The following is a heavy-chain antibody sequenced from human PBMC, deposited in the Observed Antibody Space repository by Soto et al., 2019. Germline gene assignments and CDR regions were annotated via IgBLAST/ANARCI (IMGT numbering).Heavy chain of an antibody. CDR1: GFTFSSYG. CDR3: AKEVVNGAATDY. CDR2: ISYDGSNN. J-gene: IGHJ4*02. V-gene: IGHV3-30*18. D-gene: IGHD2-8*01. Sequence: QVQLVESGGGVVQPGRSLRLSCAASGFTFSSYGMHWVRQAPGKGLEWVAVISYDGSNNYYADSVKGRFTISRDNSKNTLYLQMNSLRAEDTAVYYFAKEVVNGAATDYWGQGTLVTVSS.